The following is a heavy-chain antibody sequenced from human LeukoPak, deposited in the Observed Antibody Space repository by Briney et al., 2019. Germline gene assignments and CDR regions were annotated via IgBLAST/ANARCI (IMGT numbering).Heavy chain of an antibody. D-gene: IGHD1-14*01. CDR1: GFTFSNYK. J-gene: IGHJ4*02. CDR2: ISSSSSFI. CDR3: ARDSGADGNAVDY. Sequence: GGSLRLSCAASGFTFSNYKMNWVRQAPGKGLEWVSSISSSSSFIYYADSVKGRFTISRDNAKNSLYLQMNSLRAEDTAVYYCARDSGADGNAVDYWGQGTLVTVSS. V-gene: IGHV3-21*01.